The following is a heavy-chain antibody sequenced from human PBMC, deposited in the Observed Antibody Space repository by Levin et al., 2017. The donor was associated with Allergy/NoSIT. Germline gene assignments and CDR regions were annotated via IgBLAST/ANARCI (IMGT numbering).Heavy chain of an antibody. D-gene: IGHD6-25*01. CDR2: IYTSGST. J-gene: IGHJ5*02. Sequence: GSLRLSCTVSGGSISSYYWSWIRQPAGKGLEWIGRIYTSGSTNYNPSLKSRVTMSVDTSKNQFSLKLSSVTAADTAVYYCARESAAYNWFDPWGQGTLVTVSS. CDR1: GGSISSYY. V-gene: IGHV4-4*07. CDR3: ARESAAYNWFDP.